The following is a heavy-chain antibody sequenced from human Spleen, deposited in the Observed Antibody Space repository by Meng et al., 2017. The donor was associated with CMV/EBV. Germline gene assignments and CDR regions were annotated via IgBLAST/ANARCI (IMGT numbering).Heavy chain of an antibody. J-gene: IGHJ6*02. CDR2: LSYDGGRR. CDR1: GFTFSSYA. Sequence: GGSLRLSCAASGFTFSSYAMHWVRQAPGKGLEWVAVLSYDGGRRYNADPVKGRFTISRDNSKNTLYLQMNRLRAEDTAVYYCAREYSSASRGSFYYGMDVWGQGTTVTVSS. V-gene: IGHV3-30*04. CDR3: AREYSSASRGSFYYGMDV. D-gene: IGHD6-6*01.